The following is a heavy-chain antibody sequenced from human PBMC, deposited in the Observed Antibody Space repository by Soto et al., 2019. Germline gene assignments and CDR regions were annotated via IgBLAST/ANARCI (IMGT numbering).Heavy chain of an antibody. J-gene: IGHJ5*01. CDR3: CMLNGAARRGFDY. CDR2: IYPGDSET. Sequence: PGESLKISCRGTGYNFTKNWIGWVRQMPGKGLEWMGIIYPGDSETRYSPSFQGQVTISVDKSKNTAYLHWSSLKAPDTAIYYCCMLNGAARRGFDYYGPGTLVTLTS. CDR1: GYNFTKNW. D-gene: IGHD2-8*01. V-gene: IGHV5-51*01.